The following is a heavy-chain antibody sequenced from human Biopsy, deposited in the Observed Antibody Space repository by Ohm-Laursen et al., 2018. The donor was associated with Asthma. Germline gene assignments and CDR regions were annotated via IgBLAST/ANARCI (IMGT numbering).Heavy chain of an antibody. D-gene: IGHD2-15*01. CDR1: GYIFTSHA. J-gene: IGHJ6*02. V-gene: IGHV7-4-1*02. CDR2: INTNTGNP. CDR3: ARGLLGMDV. Sequence: ASVKVSCKASGYIFTSHAMNWVRQAPGQGLEWTGRINTNTGNPTYAQGFTGRFVFSLDTSVSTAYLQISSLKADDTAVYYCARGLLGMDVWGQGTTVTVSS.